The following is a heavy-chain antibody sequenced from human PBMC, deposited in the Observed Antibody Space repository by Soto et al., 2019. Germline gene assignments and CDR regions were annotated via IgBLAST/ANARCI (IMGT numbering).Heavy chain of an antibody. V-gene: IGHV1-8*01. J-gene: IGHJ3*02. CDR1: GYTFTSYD. CDR2: MNPNSGNT. CDR3: ARDHCGDYVNAFDI. D-gene: IGHD4-17*01. Sequence: GASVKVSCKASGYTFTSYDINWVRQATGQGLEWMGWMNPNSGNTGYAQKFQGRVTMTRNTSISTAYMELSSLRSEDTAVYYCARDHCGDYVNAFDIWGQGTMVTVSS.